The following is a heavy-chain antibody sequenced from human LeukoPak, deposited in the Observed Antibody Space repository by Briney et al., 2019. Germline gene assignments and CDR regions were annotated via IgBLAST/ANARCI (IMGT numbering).Heavy chain of an antibody. CDR3: TSLNSATCCSDY. CDR1: GFTFSGST. Sequence: PGGSLRLSCAASGFTFSGSTMLWVGQASGEGLEWVGRITSNYATAYAASVKGRFTISRDDSKNTAYLQMNSLKTEDTAVYYCTSLNSATCCSDYWGLGTLVTVSS. CDR2: ITSNYAT. D-gene: IGHD2-2*01. J-gene: IGHJ4*02. V-gene: IGHV3-73*01.